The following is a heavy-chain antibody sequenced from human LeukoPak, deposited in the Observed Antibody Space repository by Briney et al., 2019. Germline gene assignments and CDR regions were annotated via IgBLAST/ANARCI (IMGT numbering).Heavy chain of an antibody. J-gene: IGHJ1*01. D-gene: IGHD2-15*01. CDR2: IRKKSDRYIT. CDR1: GFTVSDHY. V-gene: IGHV3-72*01. Sequence: GGSLRLSCVASGFTVSDHYLDWVRQAPGKGLEWVGLIRKKSDRYITEYAASVKGRFTISRDDSTNSVYLQMSSLKSEDTAVYYCADIGGGGSNTRWGEGTVVTVSS. CDR3: ADIGGGGSNTR.